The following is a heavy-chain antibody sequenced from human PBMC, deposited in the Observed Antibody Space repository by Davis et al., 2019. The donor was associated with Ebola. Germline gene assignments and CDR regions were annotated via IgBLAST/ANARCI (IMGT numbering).Heavy chain of an antibody. CDR1: GFTFSGYA. J-gene: IGHJ4*02. CDR3: AKDSGYYGNFDY. V-gene: IGHV3-23*01. CDR2: ISGDGGST. D-gene: IGHD3-10*01. Sequence: GESLKISCAASGFTFSGYAMHWVRQAPGKGLEWVSLISGDGGSTYYADSVKGRFTISRDNSKNTLYLQMNSLRAEDTAVYYCAKDSGYYGNFDYWGQGTLVTVSS.